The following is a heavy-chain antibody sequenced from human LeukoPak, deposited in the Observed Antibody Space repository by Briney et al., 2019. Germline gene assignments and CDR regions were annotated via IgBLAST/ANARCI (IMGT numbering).Heavy chain of an antibody. CDR2: ICTSGST. CDR3: ARHARGVAAPTTYYFDY. V-gene: IGHV4-4*09. J-gene: IGHJ4*02. D-gene: IGHD6-19*01. Sequence: SETLSLTCTVSGGSISSYYWSWIRQPPGKGLEWIGYICTSGSTNYNPSLKSRVTISVDTSKNQFSLKLSSVTAADTAVYYCARHARGVAAPTTYYFDYWGQGTLVTVSS. CDR1: GGSISSYY.